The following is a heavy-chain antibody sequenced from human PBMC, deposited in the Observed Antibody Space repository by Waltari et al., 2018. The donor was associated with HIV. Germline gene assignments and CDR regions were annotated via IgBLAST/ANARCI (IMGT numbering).Heavy chain of an antibody. CDR3: ARDPRSSGYYGMDV. V-gene: IGHV3-53*01. D-gene: IGHD1-26*01. CDR1: GLTISYNY. J-gene: IGHJ6*02. Sequence: EEQLVASGGGLIEPGGYQRVSCEASGLTISYNYMSWVRQAPGKGLEWVSVIYSGGSRYYADSVKGRFIISRDNSKNTVSLHMNSLRAEDTAVYYCARDPRSSGYYGMDVWGQGIKVTVSS. CDR2: IYSGGSR.